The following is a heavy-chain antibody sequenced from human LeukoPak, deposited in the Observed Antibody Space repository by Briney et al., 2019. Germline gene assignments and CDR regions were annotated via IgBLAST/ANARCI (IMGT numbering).Heavy chain of an antibody. CDR3: AKRDSSGYYYFDY. CDR2: IINSGGGT. D-gene: IGHD3-22*01. Sequence: GGSLRLSCAASGFTFSNYAMSWVRQAPGKGLEWVSTIINSGGGTYYADSVKGRFTISRDNSKNMLYLQMNSLRAEDTAVYSCAKRDSSGYYYFDYWGQGTLVTVSS. CDR1: GFTFSNYA. V-gene: IGHV3-23*01. J-gene: IGHJ4*02.